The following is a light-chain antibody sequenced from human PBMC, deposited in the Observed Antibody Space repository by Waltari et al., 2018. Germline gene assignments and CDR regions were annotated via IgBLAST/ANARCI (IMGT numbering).Light chain of an antibody. J-gene: IGKJ2*01. CDR2: AAS. V-gene: IGKV1-39*01. CDR1: QSISIY. CDR3: QQGYSTPRMYT. Sequence: DIQMTQSPSSLSASVGDRVTITCRASQSISIYLNWYQQKPGKAPKLLIYAASSLQSGVPSRFSGSGSGTDFTLTISSLQPEDVATYYCQQGYSTPRMYTFGQGTNLEIK.